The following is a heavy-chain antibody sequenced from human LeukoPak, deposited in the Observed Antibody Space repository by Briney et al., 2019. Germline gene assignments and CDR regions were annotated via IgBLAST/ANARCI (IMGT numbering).Heavy chain of an antibody. CDR1: GFTFSNYG. J-gene: IGHJ4*02. CDR2: IWYDGTNK. V-gene: IGHV3-33*01. CDR3: VRDGVGATSWPCDY. Sequence: PGGSLRLSCAASGFTFSNYGMHWVRQAPGKGLEWVAVIWYDGTNKNYADSVRGRFTISRDNSNNTLYLDMNNLRAEDTAVFYCVRDGVGATSWPCDYWGQGTLVTVSS. D-gene: IGHD1-26*01.